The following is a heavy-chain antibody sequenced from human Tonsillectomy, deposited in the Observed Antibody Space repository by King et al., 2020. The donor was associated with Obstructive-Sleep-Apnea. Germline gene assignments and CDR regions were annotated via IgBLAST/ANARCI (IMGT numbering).Heavy chain of an antibody. V-gene: IGHV1-18*01. Sequence: QLVQSGSEVKKPGASVKVSCKASGYTFTSYGISWVRQAPGQELEWWGGCSAYNGNTNYAQNLQGRVTMTTDTSTTTAYMELRSLRSDDTAVYYCARDALAAAGGDYWGQGTLVTVSS. CDR1: GYTFTSYG. CDR2: CSAYNGNT. CDR3: ARDALAAAGGDY. J-gene: IGHJ4*02. D-gene: IGHD6-13*01.